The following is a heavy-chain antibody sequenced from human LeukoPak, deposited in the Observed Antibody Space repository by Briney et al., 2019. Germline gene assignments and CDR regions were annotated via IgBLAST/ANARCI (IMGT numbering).Heavy chain of an antibody. CDR1: GFTFSSYA. V-gene: IGHV3-64*01. CDR3: ARDLYDILTGYYPEYYYYYGMDV. CDR2: ISSNGGST. Sequence: PGGSLRLSCAASGFTFSSYAMHWVRQAPGKGLEYVSAISSNGGSTYYANSVKGRFTNSRDNSKNTLYLQMGSLRAEDMAVYYCARDLYDILTGYYPEYYYYYGMDVWGQGTTVTVSS. D-gene: IGHD3-9*01. J-gene: IGHJ6*02.